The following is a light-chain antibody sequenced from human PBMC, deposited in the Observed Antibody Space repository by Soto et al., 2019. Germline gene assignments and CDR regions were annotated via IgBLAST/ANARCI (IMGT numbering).Light chain of an antibody. Sequence: QSVLTQPPSTSGAPGQRVTIYCSRSMSNIGRNTVNWYQQLPGTAPKVLMYKDNRRPSGVPDRFSGSKSGTSASLAISGLQSEDEATYYCAAWDVGLEGPIFGGGTKVTVL. CDR1: MSNIGRNT. CDR2: KDN. CDR3: AAWDVGLEGPI. V-gene: IGLV1-44*01. J-gene: IGLJ2*01.